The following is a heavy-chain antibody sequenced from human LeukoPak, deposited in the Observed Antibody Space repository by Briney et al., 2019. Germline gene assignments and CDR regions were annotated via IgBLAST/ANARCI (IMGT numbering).Heavy chain of an antibody. V-gene: IGHV3-30*18. CDR1: GFTFSSYG. J-gene: IGHJ4*02. CDR2: ISYDGSNK. Sequence: PGRSLRLSCAASGFTFSSYGMHWVRQAPGKGLEWGAVISYDGSNKYYADSVKGRFTISRDNSKNTLYLQMNSLRAEDTAVYYCAKDLYRQLRYFDWLSDYWGQGTLVTVSS. D-gene: IGHD3-9*01. CDR3: AKDLYRQLRYFDWLSDY.